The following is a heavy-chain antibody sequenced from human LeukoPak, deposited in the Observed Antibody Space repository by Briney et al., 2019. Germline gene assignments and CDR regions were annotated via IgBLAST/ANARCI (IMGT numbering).Heavy chain of an antibody. J-gene: IGHJ3*02. D-gene: IGHD6-19*01. CDR1: GGSFSGYY. V-gene: IGHV4-34*01. Sequence: SETLSLTCAVYGGSFSGYYWSWIRQPPGKGLEWIGEINHSGSTNYNPSLKSRVTISVDTSKNQFSLKLSSVTAADTAVYYCVRVGGEQWLVLESAFDIWGQGTMVTVSS. CDR2: INHSGST. CDR3: VRVGGEQWLVLESAFDI.